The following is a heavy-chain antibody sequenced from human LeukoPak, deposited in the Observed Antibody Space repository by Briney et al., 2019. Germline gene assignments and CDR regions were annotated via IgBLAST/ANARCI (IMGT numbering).Heavy chain of an antibody. Sequence: SETLSLTCAVYGGSFSGYYWSWIRQPPGKGLEWIGEINHSGSTNYNPSLKSRVTISVDTSKNQFSLKLSSVTAADTAVYYCARGDLSGWLFFDYWGQGTLVTVSS. J-gene: IGHJ4*02. V-gene: IGHV4-34*01. D-gene: IGHD6-19*01. CDR2: INHSGST. CDR3: ARGDLSGWLFFDY. CDR1: GGSFSGYY.